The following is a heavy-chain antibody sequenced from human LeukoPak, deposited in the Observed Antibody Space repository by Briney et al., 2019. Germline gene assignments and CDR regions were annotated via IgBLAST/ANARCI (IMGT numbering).Heavy chain of an antibody. V-gene: IGHV1-3*01. CDR3: ARGYGDYVWCFDL. J-gene: IGHJ2*01. CDR1: GYTFTSYA. Sequence: ASVKVSCKASGYTFTSYAMHWVRQAPGQRLEWMGRINAGNGNTKYSQKFQGRVTITRDTSASTAYMELSSLRSEDTAVYYCARGYGDYVWCFDLWGRGTLVTVSS. CDR2: INAGNGNT. D-gene: IGHD4-17*01.